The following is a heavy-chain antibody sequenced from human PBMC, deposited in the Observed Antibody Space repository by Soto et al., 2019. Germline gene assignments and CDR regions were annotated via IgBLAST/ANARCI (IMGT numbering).Heavy chain of an antibody. CDR1: GDRVSSNMAA. CDR2: TYYRSKWYF. V-gene: IGHV6-1*01. CDR3: ARGSWDDVSGHYYMDV. J-gene: IGHJ6*03. Sequence: SQTLSITCAISGDRVSSNMAAWNWIKQSPSRGLEWLGRTYYRSKWYFNYAVSVESRITINPDTSKDQFSLQLSSVTPDDTAVYYCARGSWDDVSGHYYMDVWGKGTTVTVSS. D-gene: IGHD1-1*01.